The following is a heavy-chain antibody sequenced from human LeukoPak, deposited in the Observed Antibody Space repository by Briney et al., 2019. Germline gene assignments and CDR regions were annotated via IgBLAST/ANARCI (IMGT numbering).Heavy chain of an antibody. CDR1: GFPFSASA. Sequence: GSLRLSCAASGFPFSASAMTWVRQAPGKGLEWVSHILSTGTTYYADSVRGRFTISRDNSKNTLYLLMTSLRADDTAVYYCATVKYDYGDPVGWFDPLGQGTLGTGSS. D-gene: IGHD4-17*01. J-gene: IGHJ5*02. CDR2: ILSTGTT. V-gene: IGHV3-23*01. CDR3: ATVKYDYGDPVGWFDP.